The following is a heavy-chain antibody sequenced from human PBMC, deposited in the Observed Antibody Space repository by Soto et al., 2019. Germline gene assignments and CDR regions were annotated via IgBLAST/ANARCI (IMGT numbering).Heavy chain of an antibody. Sequence: XATLSLICTVPGASISSHYRTWVRQAPGKGLEWIGHIYYRGSTSYNPSLRSRSTISVDTSNNQFSLKLNSVTTADTAVYYCARDGREASGMDVWGQGTKVTVSS. D-gene: IGHD1-26*01. CDR2: IYYRGST. J-gene: IGHJ6*02. V-gene: IGHV4-59*11. CDR1: GASISSHY. CDR3: ARDGREASGMDV.